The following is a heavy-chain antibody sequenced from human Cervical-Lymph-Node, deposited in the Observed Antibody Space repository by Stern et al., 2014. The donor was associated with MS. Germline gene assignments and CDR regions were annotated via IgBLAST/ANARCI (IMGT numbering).Heavy chain of an antibody. CDR3: AQVSVEVGGQFEY. V-gene: IGHV2-5*02. J-gene: IGHJ4*02. CDR2: IYGDDDR. CDR1: GFSLDTPGVG. Sequence: QVTLKESGPTLVKPTQTLTLTCSFSGFSLDTPGVGVGWIRQPPGKALKWLALIYGDDDRHYKPSLKSRLTLTKDTSKNQVVFTMTNMDPVDTATYHCAQVSVEVGGQFEYWGQGTLVTVSS. D-gene: IGHD6-19*01.